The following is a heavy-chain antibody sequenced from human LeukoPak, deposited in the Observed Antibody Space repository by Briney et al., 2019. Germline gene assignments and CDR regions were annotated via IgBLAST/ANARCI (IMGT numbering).Heavy chain of an antibody. J-gene: IGHJ4*02. V-gene: IGHV3-53*01. D-gene: IGHD3-22*01. Sequence: PGGSLRLSCAASGFTVSSNYMSWVRQAPGKGLEWVSVIYSGGSTYYADSVKGRFTISRDNSKNTLYLQMNSLRAEDTAVYYCARALIAYYDSSGYYFDYWGQGTLVTVSS. CDR1: GFTVSSNY. CDR3: ARALIAYYDSSGYYFDY. CDR2: IYSGGST.